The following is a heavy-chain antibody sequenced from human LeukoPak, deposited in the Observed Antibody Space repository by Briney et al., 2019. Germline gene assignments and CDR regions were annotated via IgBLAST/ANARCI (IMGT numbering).Heavy chain of an antibody. CDR2: IYPGDSDT. CDR1: GDNFSNYW. J-gene: IGHJ4*02. D-gene: IGHD3-10*01. V-gene: IGHV5-51*01. CDR3: ARLGCPISAMAREVIPDY. Sequence: GESLKISCKGSGDNFSNYWIGCVRQMPGKGLEWMGIIYPGDSDTRYRPSFEGQVTISADKSISTAYLQRSSLKASDTAMYYCARLGCPISAMAREVIPDYWGQGTLVTVSS.